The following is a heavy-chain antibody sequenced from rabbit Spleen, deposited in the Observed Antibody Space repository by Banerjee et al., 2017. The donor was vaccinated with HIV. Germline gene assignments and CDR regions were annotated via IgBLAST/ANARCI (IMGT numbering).Heavy chain of an antibody. J-gene: IGHJ4*01. CDR2: IYTGNGKT. CDR1: GFSFSSGYD. D-gene: IGHD2-1*01. Sequence: QEQLKESGGGLVQPGGSLTLTCTVSGFSFSSGYDMCWVRQAPGKGLEWIGCIYTGNGKTYYASWAKGRFTISSDNAQNTVDLQMNSLTAADTATYFCARDWRYDDYDL. CDR3: ARDWRYDDYDL. V-gene: IGHV1S45*01.